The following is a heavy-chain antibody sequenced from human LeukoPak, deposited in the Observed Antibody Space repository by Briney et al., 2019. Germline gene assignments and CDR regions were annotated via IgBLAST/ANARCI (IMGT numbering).Heavy chain of an antibody. J-gene: IGHJ5*02. V-gene: IGHV3-74*03. CDR1: GFTFSSYW. Sequence: QPGGSLRLSCAASGFTFSSYWMHWVRQAPGKGLVWVSCIKSDGSSTTYADSVKGRFTISRDNAKNTLHLQMNSLRAEDTAVYYCVRGRGWFAPWGQGTLVTVSS. CDR3: VRGRGWFAP. CDR2: IKSDGSST.